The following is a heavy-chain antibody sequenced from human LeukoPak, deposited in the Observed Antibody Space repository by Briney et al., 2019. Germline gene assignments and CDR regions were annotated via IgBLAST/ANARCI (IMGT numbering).Heavy chain of an antibody. CDR2: ISGSGVST. CDR1: GFTFSSYA. V-gene: IGHV3-23*01. D-gene: IGHD1-1*01. Sequence: GGSLRLPCAASGFTFSSYAMSWVRQAPGKGLEWVSTISGSGVSTYYADSVKGRFTISRDNSKNTLYLQMNSLRADDTAVYYCGKDLQLFDYWGQGTLVTVSS. CDR3: GKDLQLFDY. J-gene: IGHJ4*02.